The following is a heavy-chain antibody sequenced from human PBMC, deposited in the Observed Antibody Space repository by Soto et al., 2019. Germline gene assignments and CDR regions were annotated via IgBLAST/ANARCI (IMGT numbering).Heavy chain of an antibody. CDR2: ISSSSSYI. CDR1: GFTFSSYS. Sequence: GGSLRLSCAASGFTFSSYSMNWVRQAPGKGLEWVSSISSSSSYIYYSDSVKGRFTISRDNAKNSLYLQMNSLRAEDTAVYYCAREGLVELVGYYYYGMDVWGQGTTVTVSS. J-gene: IGHJ6*02. V-gene: IGHV3-21*01. D-gene: IGHD3-16*01. CDR3: AREGLVELVGYYYYGMDV.